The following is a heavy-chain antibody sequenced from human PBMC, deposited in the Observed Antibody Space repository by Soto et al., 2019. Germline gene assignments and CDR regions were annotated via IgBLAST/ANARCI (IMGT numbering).Heavy chain of an antibody. V-gene: IGHV3-7*01. CDR3: ARGVDDYAGYRFYY. CDR2: IQQDGRDK. J-gene: IGHJ4*02. D-gene: IGHD4-17*01. CDR1: GFTFRNYW. Sequence: EVQLVESGGGLVQPGGSLRLSCAASGFTFRNYWMSWVRQAPGKGLEWVANIQQDGRDKYYVDSVRGRFTISRDNARNSLYLQMNSPRAEDTAVYNCARGVDDYAGYRFYYWGQGTLVTVSS.